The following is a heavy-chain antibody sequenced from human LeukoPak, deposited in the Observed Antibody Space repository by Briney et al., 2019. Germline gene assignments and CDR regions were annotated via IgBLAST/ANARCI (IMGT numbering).Heavy chain of an antibody. CDR2: IKQDGSEK. CDR1: GFTFSSYW. V-gene: IGHV3-7*01. J-gene: IGHJ6*02. CDR3: ARILGSGSSGMDV. D-gene: IGHD3-10*01. Sequence: GGSLRLSCAASGFTFSSYWMSWARQAPGKGLEWVANIKQDGSEKYYVDSVKGRFTISRDNAKNSLYLQMNSPRAEDTAVYYCARILGSGSSGMDVWGQGTTVTVSS.